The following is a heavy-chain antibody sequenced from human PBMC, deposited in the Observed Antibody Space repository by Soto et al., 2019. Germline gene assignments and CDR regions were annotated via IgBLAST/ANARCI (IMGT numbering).Heavy chain of an antibody. CDR1: GFTFSSYA. D-gene: IGHD6-19*01. CDR3: AKGDGLSSSGWYGEVMS. V-gene: IGHV3-23*01. Sequence: EVQLLESGGGLVQPGGSLRLSCAASGFTFSSYAMSWFRQAPGKGLEWVSAISGSGGSTYYADSVKGRFTISRDNPKNTLYLQMNSLRAEDTAVYYCAKGDGLSSSGWYGEVMSWGQGSLVTVSS. J-gene: IGHJ4*02. CDR2: ISGSGGST.